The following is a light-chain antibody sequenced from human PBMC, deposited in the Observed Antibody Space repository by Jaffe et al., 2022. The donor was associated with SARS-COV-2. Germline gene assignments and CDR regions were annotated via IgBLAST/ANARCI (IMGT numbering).Light chain of an antibody. CDR1: QGISSQ. CDR2: AAS. J-gene: IGKJ3*01. CDR3: QQANSFPLFT. V-gene: IGKV1-12*01. Sequence: DIQMTQSPSSVSASVGDRVTITCRASQGISSQLAWYQQKPGKAPKLLIYAASTLRSGVPSRFSGSGSGTDFTLTISSLQPEDFATYYCQQANSFPLFTFGPGTKLDVK.